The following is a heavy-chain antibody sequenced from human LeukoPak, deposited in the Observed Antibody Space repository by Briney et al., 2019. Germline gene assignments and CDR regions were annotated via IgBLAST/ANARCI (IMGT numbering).Heavy chain of an antibody. CDR2: NYNSGST. V-gene: IGHV4-4*02. CDR3: ARGWWGARMDV. D-gene: IGHD2-15*01. Sequence: PSETLSLTCAVSGGSISSSNWWSGGRQPPGKGGEGIGKNYNSGSTNYNPSLKRRDTLLVEKTKNQLCLKMSSVRDADTEVYYCARGWWGARMDVWGQGTTVTVS. CDR1: GGSISSSNW. J-gene: IGHJ6*02.